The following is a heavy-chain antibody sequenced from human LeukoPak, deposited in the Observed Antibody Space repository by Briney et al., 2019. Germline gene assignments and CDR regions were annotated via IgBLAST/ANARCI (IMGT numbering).Heavy chain of an antibody. Sequence: ASVKVSCKASGYTFTGYYMHWVRQAPGQGLEWMGWINPNSGGTSYAQKFQGRVTMTRDTSISTAYMELSRLRSDDTAVYYCARDRGNWNDGVFDYWGQGTLVTVSS. D-gene: IGHD1-1*01. CDR2: INPNSGGT. CDR1: GYTFTGYY. J-gene: IGHJ4*02. V-gene: IGHV1-2*02. CDR3: ARDRGNWNDGVFDY.